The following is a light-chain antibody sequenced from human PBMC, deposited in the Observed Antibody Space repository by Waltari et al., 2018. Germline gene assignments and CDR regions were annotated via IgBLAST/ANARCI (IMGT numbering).Light chain of an antibody. CDR2: GAS. V-gene: IGKV3-20*01. Sequence: EIVLTQSPGTLSLSPGERATLSCRASQNISSYLAWFQQKPGQAPRLLIDGASSRATGIPDRFSGSESGTDFTLTISRLEPEDFAVYYCQQYGTSPKAFGQGTKVEIK. CDR3: QQYGTSPKA. CDR1: QNISSY. J-gene: IGKJ1*01.